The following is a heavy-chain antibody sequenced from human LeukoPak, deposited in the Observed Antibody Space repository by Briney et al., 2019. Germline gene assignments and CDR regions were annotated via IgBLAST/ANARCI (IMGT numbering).Heavy chain of an antibody. D-gene: IGHD6-19*01. J-gene: IGHJ4*02. CDR2: INTDGTVT. Sequence: GGSLRLSCAASGFTFSKHWMLWARQAPGKGLESVSRINTDGTVTTYADSVKGRFTVSRDNADNTMFLQKNSVRDEATAVYYCATKQWLAPPPDSWGQGTPVTVSS. CDR3: ATKQWLAPPPDS. CDR1: GFTFSKHW. V-gene: IGHV3-74*01.